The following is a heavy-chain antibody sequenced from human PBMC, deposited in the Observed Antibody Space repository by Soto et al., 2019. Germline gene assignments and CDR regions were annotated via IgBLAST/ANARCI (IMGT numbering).Heavy chain of an antibody. CDR1: GGSISSYY. D-gene: IGHD6-19*01. CDR2: IYYSGST. CDR3: ARENSIAVAVFDY. V-gene: IGHV4-59*01. Sequence: PSETLSLTCTVSGGSISSYYWSWIRQPPGKGLEWIGYIYYSGSTNYNPSLKSRVTISVDTSKNQFSLKLSSVTAADTAVYYCARENSIAVAVFDYWGQGTLGTVS. J-gene: IGHJ4*02.